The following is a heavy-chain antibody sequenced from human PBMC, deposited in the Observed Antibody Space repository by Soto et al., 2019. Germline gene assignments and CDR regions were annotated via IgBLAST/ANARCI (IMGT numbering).Heavy chain of an antibody. Sequence: EVPLVESGGGLVQPGRSLRLSCAASGFTFDDYAMHWVRQGPGKGLEWVSGISWNSGSIGYADSVKGRFTISRDNAKNSLYLQMNSLRAEDTALYYCAKDVSSSPQGYFQHWGQGTLVTVSS. CDR3: AKDVSSSPQGYFQH. J-gene: IGHJ1*01. V-gene: IGHV3-9*01. CDR1: GFTFDDYA. D-gene: IGHD6-6*01. CDR2: ISWNSGSI.